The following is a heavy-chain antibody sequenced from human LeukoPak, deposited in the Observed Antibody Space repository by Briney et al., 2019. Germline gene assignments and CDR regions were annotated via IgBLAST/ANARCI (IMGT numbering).Heavy chain of an antibody. D-gene: IGHD5-18*01. CDR3: ARGGGIQLWTSTDY. CDR2: ISSGSTYI. J-gene: IGHJ4*02. V-gene: IGHV3-21*01. CDR1: GFTFSSYS. Sequence: GGSLRLSCAASGFTFSSYSMNWVRQAPGKGLEWVSSISSGSTYIYYADSVKGRFTISRDNANNSLSLQMNSLRAEDTAVYYCARGGGIQLWTSTDYWGQGTLVTVSS.